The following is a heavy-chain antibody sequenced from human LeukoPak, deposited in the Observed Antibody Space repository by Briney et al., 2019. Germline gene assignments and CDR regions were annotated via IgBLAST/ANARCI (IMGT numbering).Heavy chain of an antibody. CDR2: ISAYNGNT. D-gene: IGHD3-3*01. Sequence: ASVKVSCKASGYTFISYGISWVRQAPGQGLEWMGWISAYNGNTNYAQKLQGRVTMTTDTSTSTAYMELRSLRSDDTAVYYCARSSITIFGVVIPYFDYWGQGTLVTVSS. V-gene: IGHV1-18*01. CDR3: ARSSITIFGVVIPYFDY. CDR1: GYTFISYG. J-gene: IGHJ4*02.